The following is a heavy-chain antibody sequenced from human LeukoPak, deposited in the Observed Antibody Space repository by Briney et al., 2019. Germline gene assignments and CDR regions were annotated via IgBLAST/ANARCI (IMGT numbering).Heavy chain of an antibody. Sequence: PGGSLRLPCGPSGFTFSSYSMHWAPQPPGKGREGVSYISSSSSTIYYADSVKGRFTISRDNAKNSLYLQMNSLRAEDTAVYYCARIRYGDYFDYWGQGTLVTVSS. CDR1: GFTFSSYS. V-gene: IGHV3-48*01. CDR3: ARIRYGDYFDY. D-gene: IGHD4-17*01. CDR2: ISSSSSTI. J-gene: IGHJ4*02.